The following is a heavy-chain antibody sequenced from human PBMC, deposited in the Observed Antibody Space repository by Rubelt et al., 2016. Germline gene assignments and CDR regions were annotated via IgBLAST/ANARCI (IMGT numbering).Heavy chain of an antibody. J-gene: IGHJ5*02. Sequence: GASVKVSCKASGYTFTSYYMHWVRQAPGQGLEWMGIINPSGGSTSYAQKFQGRVTMTRDTSTSTVYMELSSLRSEDTAVYYCATQYSSGWPTGWFDPWGQGTLVTVSS. CDR2: INPSGGST. CDR3: ATQYSSGWPTGWFDP. D-gene: IGHD6-19*01. V-gene: IGHV1-46*01. CDR1: GYTFTSYY.